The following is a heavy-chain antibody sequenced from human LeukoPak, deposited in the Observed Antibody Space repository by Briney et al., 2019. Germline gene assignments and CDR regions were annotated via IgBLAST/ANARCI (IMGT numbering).Heavy chain of an antibody. V-gene: IGHV3-30-3*01. CDR1: GFTFSSYA. CDR3: ARVSYCTNGVCYPDYYYGMDV. D-gene: IGHD2-8*01. J-gene: IGHJ6*02. CDR2: ISYDGSNK. Sequence: GGSLRLSCAASGFTFSSYAMHWVRQAPGKGLEWVAVISYDGSNKYYADSVKGRFTISRDNSKNTLYLQMNSLRAEDTAVYYCARVSYCTNGVCYPDYYYGMDVRGQGTTVTVSS.